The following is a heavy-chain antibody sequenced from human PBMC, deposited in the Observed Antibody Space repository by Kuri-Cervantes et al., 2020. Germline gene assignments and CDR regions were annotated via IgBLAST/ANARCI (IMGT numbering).Heavy chain of an antibody. V-gene: IGHV3-30-3*01. Sequence: GESLKISCAASGFTFSSYAMHWVRQAPGKGLEWVAVISYDGSNKYYADSVKGRFTISRDNAKNSLYLQMNSLRAEDTAVYYCAREQRGQLLSRNNWFDPWGQGTLVTVSS. D-gene: IGHD2-2*01. J-gene: IGHJ5*02. CDR3: AREQRGQLLSRNNWFDP. CDR2: ISYDGSNK. CDR1: GFTFSSYA.